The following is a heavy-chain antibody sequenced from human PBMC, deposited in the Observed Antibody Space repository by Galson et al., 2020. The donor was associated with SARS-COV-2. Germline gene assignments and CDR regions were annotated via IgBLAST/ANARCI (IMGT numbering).Heavy chain of an antibody. J-gene: IGHJ6*02. CDR2: ISNSSSYT. D-gene: IGHD5-18*01. CDR3: ARDEGIRGYNYGRLYYGMDV. Sequence: NSGGSLRLSCAASGFPFSTYSMNWVRLAPGKGLEWVSSISNSSSYTYYVDSVKGRFSISSDNPRNSLYLQMNSLRAEDTAVYYCARDEGIRGYNYGRLYYGMDVWGQGTTVTVSS. V-gene: IGHV3-21*01. CDR1: GFPFSTYS.